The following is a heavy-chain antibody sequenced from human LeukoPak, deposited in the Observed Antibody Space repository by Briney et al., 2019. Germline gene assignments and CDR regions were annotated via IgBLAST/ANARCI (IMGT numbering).Heavy chain of an antibody. D-gene: IGHD6-13*01. CDR2: ISWNSGSI. J-gene: IGHJ6*02. V-gene: IGHV3-9*01. CDR3: AKDIGGYGSSYGMDV. Sequence: GGSLRLSCAASGFTFDDYAMHWVRQAPGEGLEWVSGISWNSGSIGYADSVKGRFTISRDNAKNSLYLQMNSLRAEDTALYYCAKDIGGYGSSYGMDVWGQGTTVTVSS. CDR1: GFTFDDYA.